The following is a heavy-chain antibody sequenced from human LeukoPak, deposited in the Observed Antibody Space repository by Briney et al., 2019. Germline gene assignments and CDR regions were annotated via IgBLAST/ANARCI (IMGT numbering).Heavy chain of an antibody. D-gene: IGHD3-22*01. Sequence: GSPRLSCTASGFTFSDYGMHWVRQPPGKGLEWVAIIWYDGSNKTYEDSVKGRFTISRDNSKNMLYLQMNSLRAEDTAVYYCARGVDYYENSGTIDYWGQGTLVTVSS. CDR2: IWYDGSNK. J-gene: IGHJ4*02. CDR3: ARGVDYYENSGTIDY. CDR1: GFTFSDYG. V-gene: IGHV3-33*01.